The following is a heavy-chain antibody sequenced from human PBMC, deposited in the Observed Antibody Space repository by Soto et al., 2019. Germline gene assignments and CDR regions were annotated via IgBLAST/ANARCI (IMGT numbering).Heavy chain of an antibody. CDR2: VKSKTYGGTT. CDR3: TTETAVGYSFLCGY. D-gene: IGHD2-2*01. CDR1: GFTFSDAW. Sequence: EVQLLESGGGLVQPGGSLRLSCAASGFTFSDAWMSWVRQPPGKGLEWVGRVKSKTYGGTTDYAAPVKGRFTISRDDSKKTLFLQMGSLKTEDAAVYYWTTETAVGYSFLCGYCGQGTLVTVSS. V-gene: IGHV3-15*01. J-gene: IGHJ4*02.